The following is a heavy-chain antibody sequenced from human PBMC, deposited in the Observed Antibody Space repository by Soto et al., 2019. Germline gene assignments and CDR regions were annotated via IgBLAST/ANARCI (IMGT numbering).Heavy chain of an antibody. CDR1: GFSLSTSGVG. Sequence: QITLKESGPTLVKPTQTLTLTCTFSGFSLSTSGVGVDWIRQPPGKALEWLALIYWNDDKRYSPSLKSRLTITKDTSKNQVVLTMTNMDPVDTATYYCAHRRSYYDSSGYYYGYYYFDYWGQGTLVTVSS. D-gene: IGHD3-22*01. V-gene: IGHV2-5*01. CDR3: AHRRSYYDSSGYYYGYYYFDY. J-gene: IGHJ4*02. CDR2: IYWNDDK.